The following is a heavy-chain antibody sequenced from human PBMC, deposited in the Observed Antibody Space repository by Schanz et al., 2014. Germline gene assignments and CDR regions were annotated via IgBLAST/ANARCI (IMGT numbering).Heavy chain of an antibody. Sequence: DVQLVESGGTLVQPGGSLIISCAASGFTFSSYWMVWLRQAPGKGLEWVANIEGDGTRTYYVDSVKGRFTVSRDNAENSLYLHMRSLRVDDTAVYYCARDADYNPTSDFWYVAYDFWGQGTVVTVSS. V-gene: IGHV3-7*01. CDR1: GFTFSSYW. CDR3: ARDADYNPTSDFWYVAYDF. J-gene: IGHJ3*01. D-gene: IGHD6-13*01. CDR2: IEGDGTRT.